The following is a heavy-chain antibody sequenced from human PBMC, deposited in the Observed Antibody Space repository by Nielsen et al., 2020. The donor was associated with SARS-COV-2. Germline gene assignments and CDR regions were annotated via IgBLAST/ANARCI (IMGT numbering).Heavy chain of an antibody. CDR2: ISWNSGST. V-gene: IGHV3-9*01. Sequence: GGSLRLSCAASGFTFDDYAMHWVRQAPGKGLEWVSGISWNSGSTGYADSVKGRFTISRDNAKNSLYLQMNSLRAEDTALYYCAKITILGDYGMDVWGQGTTVTVSS. D-gene: IGHD3-3*01. CDR3: AKITILGDYGMDV. J-gene: IGHJ6*02. CDR1: GFTFDDYA.